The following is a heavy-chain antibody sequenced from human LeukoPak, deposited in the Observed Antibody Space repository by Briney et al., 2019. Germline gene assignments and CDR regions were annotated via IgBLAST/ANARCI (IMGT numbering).Heavy chain of an antibody. Sequence: GGSLRFSCAASGFTFSSYWMSWVRQAPGKGLEWVANIKQDGREKYYVDSVKGRFTISRDNAKNSLYLQMNSLRAEDTAVYYCARSWDLPRKYYYDSSGSTLDYWGQGTLVTVSS. CDR1: GFTFSSYW. V-gene: IGHV3-7*01. J-gene: IGHJ4*02. CDR2: IKQDGREK. CDR3: ARSWDLPRKYYYDSSGSTLDY. D-gene: IGHD3-22*01.